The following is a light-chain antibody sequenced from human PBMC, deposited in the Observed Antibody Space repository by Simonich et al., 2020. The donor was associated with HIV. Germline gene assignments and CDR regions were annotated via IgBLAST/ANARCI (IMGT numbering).Light chain of an antibody. V-gene: IGKV1-33*01. Sequence: DIQMTQSPSSVSASVGDRVTITCRASQGINSWLAWYQQKPGKAPKLLIYDASSLETGVPSRFSGSGSGTYFTFTISSLQPEDIATYYCQQYDILPYTFGQGTKLEIK. CDR1: QGINSW. CDR3: QQYDILPYT. CDR2: DAS. J-gene: IGKJ2*01.